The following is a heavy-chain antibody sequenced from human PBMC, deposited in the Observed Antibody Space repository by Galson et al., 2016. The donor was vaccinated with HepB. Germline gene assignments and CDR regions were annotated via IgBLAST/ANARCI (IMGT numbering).Heavy chain of an antibody. CDR3: AKRMSYSYYYAMDI. CDR1: GFFFSNFV. CDR2: ISDNTAGT. J-gene: IGHJ6*02. V-gene: IGHV3-23*01. Sequence: SLRLSCVASGFFFSNFVMTWVRQAPGKGLEWVSDISDNTAGTKYADSVKGRFTISRDNSKNTVYLQMNSLRGEDTALYYCAKRMSYSYYYAMDIWGQGTTVTVSS. D-gene: IGHD2-15*01.